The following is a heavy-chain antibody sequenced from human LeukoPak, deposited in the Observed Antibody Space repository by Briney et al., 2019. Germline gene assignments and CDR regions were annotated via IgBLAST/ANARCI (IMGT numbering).Heavy chain of an antibody. V-gene: IGHV3-74*01. D-gene: IGHD3-10*01. J-gene: IGHJ4*02. CDR1: GSTFSSYW. Sequence: PGGSLRLSCAASGSTFSSYWMHSVRHGPGRGLVWVSRINSAVSTTTYADSVKGRFTISRDNAKNTLYLQMKSLRAEGTAVYYCAKDLHVWFGESIFDYWGQGTLVTVSS. CDR2: INSAVSTT. CDR3: AKDLHVWFGESIFDY.